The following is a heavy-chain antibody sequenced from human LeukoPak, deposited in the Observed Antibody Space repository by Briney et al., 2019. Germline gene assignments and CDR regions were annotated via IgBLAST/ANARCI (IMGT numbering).Heavy chain of an antibody. J-gene: IGHJ4*02. Sequence: GGSLRLSCAASGFTFSSYSMNWVRQAPGKGLEWVSSISGSSTYIYYADSMKGRITISRDNAKNSLYLQMNSLRAEDTAVYYCAKAQRLSSGWYEPFFDYWGQGTLVTVSS. CDR1: GFTFSSYS. CDR3: AKAQRLSSGWYEPFFDY. CDR2: ISGSSTYI. D-gene: IGHD6-19*01. V-gene: IGHV3-21*04.